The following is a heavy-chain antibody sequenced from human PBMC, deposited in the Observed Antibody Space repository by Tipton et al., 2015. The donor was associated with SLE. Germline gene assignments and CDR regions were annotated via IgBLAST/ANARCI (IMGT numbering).Heavy chain of an antibody. Sequence: TLSLTCAVSGGSISGYYWSWIRQPPGKELEWIGYIHYSGTTDYNPSLRSRVTMSIDTSRNQFSLNLNSVIPADTAMYYCARVPNYGDYFDYWGQGTLVTVSS. D-gene: IGHD4-17*01. CDR1: GGSISGYY. CDR2: IHYSGTT. CDR3: ARVPNYGDYFDY. V-gene: IGHV4-59*01. J-gene: IGHJ4*02.